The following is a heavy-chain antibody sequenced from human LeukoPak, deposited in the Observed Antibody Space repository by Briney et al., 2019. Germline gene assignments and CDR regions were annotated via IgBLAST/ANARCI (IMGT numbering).Heavy chain of an antibody. CDR3: ARRTMVRGVITSYSFDY. CDR2: IYYSGST. Sequence: PSETLSVTCTVSGGSISSSSYYWGWIRQPPGKGLEWIGTIYYSGSTYYNPSLKSRVTISVDTSKNQFSLKLSSVTAADTAVYYCARRTMVRGVITSYSFDYWGQGTLVTVSS. V-gene: IGHV4-39*01. J-gene: IGHJ4*02. CDR1: GGSISSSSYY. D-gene: IGHD3-10*01.